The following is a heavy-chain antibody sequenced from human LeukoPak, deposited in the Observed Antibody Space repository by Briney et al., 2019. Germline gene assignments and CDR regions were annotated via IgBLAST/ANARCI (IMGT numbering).Heavy chain of an antibody. D-gene: IGHD1-26*01. CDR3: ARALKDHDSYYAY. J-gene: IGHJ4*02. V-gene: IGHV4-4*02. Sequence: SGTLSLTCAVSGGSISSSNWWSWVRQPPGKGLEWIGEIYHSGSTNYNPSLKSRVTISVDKSKNQFSLKLSSVTAADTAVYYCARALKDHDSYYAYWGQGTLVTVSS. CDR2: IYHSGST. CDR1: GGSISSSNW.